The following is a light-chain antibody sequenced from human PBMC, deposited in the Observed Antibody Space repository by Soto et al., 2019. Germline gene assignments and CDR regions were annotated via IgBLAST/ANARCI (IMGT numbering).Light chain of an antibody. CDR2: DAS. CDR1: QSVSSY. V-gene: IGKV3-11*01. J-gene: IGKJ5*01. Sequence: EIVLTQSPATLSLSPGERATLSCRASQSVSSYLAWYQQKPGQAPRLLIYDASSRATGIPARFSGSGSGADFTLTISSLEPEDFAVYYCQQRSNFPTFGQGTRLEIK. CDR3: QQRSNFPT.